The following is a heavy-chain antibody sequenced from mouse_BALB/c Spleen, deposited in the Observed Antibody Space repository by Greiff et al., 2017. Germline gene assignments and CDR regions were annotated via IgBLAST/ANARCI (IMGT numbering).Heavy chain of an antibody. J-gene: IGHJ2*01. Sequence: DVQLVESGPGLVKPSQSLSLTCSVTGYSITSGYYWNWIRQFPGNKLEWMGYISYDGSNNYNPSLKNRISITRDTSKNQFFLKLNSVTTEDTATYYCARGSTTVVKDYWGQGTTLTVSS. CDR1: GYSITSGYY. V-gene: IGHV3-6*02. CDR2: ISYDGSN. CDR3: ARGSTTVVKDY. D-gene: IGHD1-1*01.